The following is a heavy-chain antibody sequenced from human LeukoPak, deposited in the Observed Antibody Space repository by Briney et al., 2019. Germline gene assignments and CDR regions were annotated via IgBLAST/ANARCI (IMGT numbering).Heavy chain of an antibody. J-gene: IGHJ6*03. D-gene: IGHD7-27*01. CDR3: AKDQTTGDLFRRYYYYYMDV. CDR1: GFTLSSYG. Sequence: QPGGSLRLSCAASGFTLSSYGMNWVRQAPGKGLEWVSYISSSTSTITYADSVRGRFTISRDNAENSLYLQMNSLRAEDTAVYYCAKDQTTGDLFRRYYYYYMDVWGKGTTVTISS. CDR2: ISSSTSTI. V-gene: IGHV3-48*01.